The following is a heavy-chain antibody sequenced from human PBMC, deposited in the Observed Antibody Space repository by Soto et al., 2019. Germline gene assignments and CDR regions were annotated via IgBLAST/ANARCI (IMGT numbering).Heavy chain of an antibody. J-gene: IGHJ4*02. CDR2: INAGNGNT. CDR1: GYTFTSYA. D-gene: IGHD2-15*01. Sequence: QVQLVQSGAEVKKPGASVKVSCKASGYTFTSYAMHWVRQAPGQRLEWMGWINAGNGNTKYSQKFQGRVTITRDTSXXTXYXXLSSLRSEDTAVYYCARDGDLGYCSGGSCYSDFDYWGQGTLVTVSS. V-gene: IGHV1-3*01. CDR3: ARDGDLGYCSGGSCYSDFDY.